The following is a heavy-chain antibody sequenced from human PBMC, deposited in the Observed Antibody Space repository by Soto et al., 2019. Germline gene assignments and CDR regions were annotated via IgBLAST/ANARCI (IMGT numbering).Heavy chain of an antibody. CDR1: GFSISTSGVG. CDR3: GHRGHMNRNWDQGYIDF. D-gene: IGHD7-27*01. Sequence: ITLKESGPTRVRPTQTLTLTCTFSGFSISTSGVGEAWIRQPPGKALEWLAVIYGDDDKRYSPSLRSRLTITEDTYRNQGVITMTYRDPVDTGTYFCGHRGHMNRNWDQGYIDFWGQGALVTVSS. CDR2: IYGDDDK. J-gene: IGHJ4*02. V-gene: IGHV2-5*02.